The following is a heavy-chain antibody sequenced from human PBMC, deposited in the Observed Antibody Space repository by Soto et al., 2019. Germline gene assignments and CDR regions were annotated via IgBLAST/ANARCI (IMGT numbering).Heavy chain of an antibody. V-gene: IGHV4-34*01. CDR1: GGSFSGYY. CDR2: INHSGST. J-gene: IGHJ6*02. D-gene: IGHD5-12*01. CDR3: ARGVWLRLGYYGMDV. Sequence: SETLSLTCAVYGGSFSGYYWSWIRQPPGKGLEWIGEINHSGSTNYNPPLKSRVTISVDTSKNQFSLKLSSVTAADTAVYYCARGVWLRLGYYGMDVWGQGTTVTVSS.